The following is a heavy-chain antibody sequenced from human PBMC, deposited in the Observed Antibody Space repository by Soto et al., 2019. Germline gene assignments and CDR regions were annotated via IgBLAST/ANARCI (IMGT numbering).Heavy chain of an antibody. D-gene: IGHD5-18*01. Sequence: TSETLSLTCTVSGGSISSYYWSWIRQPAGKGLEWIGRIYTSGSTNYNPSLKSRVTMSVDTSKNQFSLKLSSVTAADTAVYYCARGPGYSYGFPYYFDYWGQGTLVTVSS. J-gene: IGHJ4*02. CDR1: GGSISSYY. V-gene: IGHV4-4*07. CDR3: ARGPGYSYGFPYYFDY. CDR2: IYTSGST.